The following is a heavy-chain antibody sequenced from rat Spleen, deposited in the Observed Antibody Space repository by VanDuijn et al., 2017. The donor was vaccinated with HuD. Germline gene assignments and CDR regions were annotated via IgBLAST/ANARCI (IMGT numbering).Heavy chain of an antibody. Sequence: EVQLVESGGGLVQPGSSLKLSCSASGFTLSNYGMAWVRQAPTKGLEWVASINTGSTNTFYRDSVKGRFTISRGDSKNTLYLQVDSLRSEDTATYYCAQWNSRYFTHWGQGVMVTVSS. CDR1: GFTLSNYG. V-gene: IGHV5S13*01. CDR2: INTGSTNT. D-gene: IGHD4-4*01. CDR3: AQWNSRYFTH. J-gene: IGHJ2*01.